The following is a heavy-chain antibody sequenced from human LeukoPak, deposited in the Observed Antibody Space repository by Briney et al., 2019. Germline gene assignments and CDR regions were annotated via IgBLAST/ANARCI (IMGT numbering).Heavy chain of an antibody. Sequence: NPSETLSLTCTVSGGSISSYYWSWIRQPPGKGLEWIGYIYDSGSTNYNPSLKSRVTISVDTSKNQFSLKLSSVTAADTAVYYCARDTEVGRIGLLWFGETYNWFDPWGQGTLVTVSS. CDR1: GGSISSYY. CDR3: ARDTEVGRIGLLWFGETYNWFDP. D-gene: IGHD3-10*01. V-gene: IGHV4-4*08. CDR2: IYDSGST. J-gene: IGHJ5*02.